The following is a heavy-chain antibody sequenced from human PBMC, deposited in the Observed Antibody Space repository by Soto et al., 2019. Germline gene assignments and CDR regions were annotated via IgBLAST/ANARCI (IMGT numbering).Heavy chain of an antibody. CDR2: INAGNGNT. CDR3: ATYFLYTAMVTRYYYGMDV. Sequence: ASVKVSCKASGYTFTSYAMHWVRQAPGQRLEWMGWINAGNGNTKYSQKFQGRVTITRDTSASTAYMELSSLRSEDTAVYYCATYFLYTAMVTRYYYGMDVWGQGTTVTVSS. V-gene: IGHV1-3*01. J-gene: IGHJ6*02. CDR1: GYTFTSYA. D-gene: IGHD5-18*01.